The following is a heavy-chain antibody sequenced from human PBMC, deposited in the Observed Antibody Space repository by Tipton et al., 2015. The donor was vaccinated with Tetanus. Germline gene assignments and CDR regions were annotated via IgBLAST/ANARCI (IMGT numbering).Heavy chain of an antibody. J-gene: IGHJ3*02. Sequence: QLVQSGAEVKKPGASVKVSCKASGYTFTSYDINWVRQATGQGLEWMGWMNPNSGNTGYAQNFQGRVTMTRNTSISTAYMELSSLRSEGTAVYSCARGLNVRLLGSGYFRPVAFDIWGQGTMGSVSS. CDR2: MNPNSGNT. CDR3: ARGLNVRLLGSGYFRPVAFDI. D-gene: IGHD3-3*01. V-gene: IGHV1-8*01. CDR1: GYTFTSYD.